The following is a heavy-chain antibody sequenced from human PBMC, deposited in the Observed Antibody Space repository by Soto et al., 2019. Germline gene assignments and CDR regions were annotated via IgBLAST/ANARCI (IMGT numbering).Heavy chain of an antibody. CDR3: ARDMDRNFDY. CDR2: IHPSGST. CDR1: GGSVNDGNYY. V-gene: IGHV4-61*01. Sequence: SETLSLTCSVSGGSVNDGNYYWNWIRQPAAKGLEWIGYIHPSGSTNYNPSLKSRVTMSVDTSKNQFSLKLSSVTAADTAVYYCARDMDRNFDYWGQGTLVTVSS. J-gene: IGHJ4*02. D-gene: IGHD3-10*01.